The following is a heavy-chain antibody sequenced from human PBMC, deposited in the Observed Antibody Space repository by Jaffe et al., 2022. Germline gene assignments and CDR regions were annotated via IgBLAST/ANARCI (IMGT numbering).Heavy chain of an antibody. Sequence: QLQLQESGPGLVKPSETLSLTCTVSGGSISSSSYYWGWIRQPPGKGLEWIGSIYYSGSTYYNPSLKSRVTISVDTSKNQFSLKLSSVTAADTAVYYCARHIAVVEVFDYWGQGTLVTVSS. J-gene: IGHJ4*02. CDR1: GGSISSSSYY. D-gene: IGHD6-19*01. CDR2: IYYSGST. CDR3: ARHIAVVEVFDY. V-gene: IGHV4-39*01.